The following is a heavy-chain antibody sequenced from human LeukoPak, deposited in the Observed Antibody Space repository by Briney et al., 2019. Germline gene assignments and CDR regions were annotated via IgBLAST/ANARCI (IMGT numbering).Heavy chain of an antibody. CDR1: GASISSYY. CDR3: ASIPAAIGFFGELYPFHY. J-gene: IGHJ4*02. CDR2: IHYSGST. V-gene: IGHV4-59*01. D-gene: IGHD3-10*01. Sequence: PSETLSLTCTVSGASISSYYWNWIRQPPGKGLEWIGYIHYSGSTNYNSSLKSRVTISLDTSKNQFSLKLRSVTAADTAVYYCASIPAAIGFFGELYPFHYWGQGTLVTVSS.